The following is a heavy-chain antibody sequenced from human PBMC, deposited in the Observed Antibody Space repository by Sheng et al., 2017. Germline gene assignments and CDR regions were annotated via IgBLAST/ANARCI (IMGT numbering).Heavy chain of an antibody. D-gene: IGHD3-3*01. V-gene: IGHV4-38-2*01. J-gene: IGHJ4*02. CDR2: IYHSGST. CDR3: ARGDFWSATNY. Sequence: QVQLQESGPGLVKPSETLSLTCAVSGYSISSGYYWGWIRQPPGKGLEWIGSIYHSGSTYYNPSLKSRVTISVDTSKNQFSLKLSSVTAADTAVYYCARGDFWSATNYWGQGTLVTVSS. CDR1: GYSISSGYY.